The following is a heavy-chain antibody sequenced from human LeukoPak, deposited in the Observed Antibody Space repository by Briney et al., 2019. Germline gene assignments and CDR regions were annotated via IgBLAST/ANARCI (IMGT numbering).Heavy chain of an antibody. CDR3: ARERAGERPRPLLSYYYMDV. J-gene: IGHJ6*03. Sequence: ASVKVSCKASGYTFTSYAMHMHWVRQAPGQRLEWMGWINAGNGNTKYSQEFQGRVTITRDTSASTAYMELSSLRSEDTAVYYCARERAGERPRPLLSYYYMDVWGKGTTVTMSS. CDR1: GYTFTSYA. D-gene: IGHD3-16*01. CDR2: INAGNGNT. V-gene: IGHV1-3*03.